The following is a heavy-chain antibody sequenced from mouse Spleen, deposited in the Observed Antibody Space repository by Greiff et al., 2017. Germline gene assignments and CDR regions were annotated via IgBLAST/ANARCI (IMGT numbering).Heavy chain of an antibody. V-gene: IGHV5-9-1*01. CDR2: ISSGGSYT. CDR1: GFTFSSYA. CDR3: ARDTTVYFDY. Sequence: EVKVVESGGGLVKPGGSLKLSCAASGFTFSSYAMSWVRQTPEKRLEWVATISSGGSYTYYPDSVKGRFTISRDNAKNTLYLQMSSLRSEDTAMYYCARDTTVYFDYWGQGTTLTVSS. J-gene: IGHJ2*01. D-gene: IGHD1-1*01.